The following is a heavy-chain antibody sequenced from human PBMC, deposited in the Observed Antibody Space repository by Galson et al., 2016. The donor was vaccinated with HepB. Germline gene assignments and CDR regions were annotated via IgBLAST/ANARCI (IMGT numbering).Heavy chain of an antibody. J-gene: IGHJ4*02. D-gene: IGHD6-19*01. V-gene: IGHV4-59*08. CDR1: GAAIXXXY. Sequence: SETLSLTCTVSGAAIXXXYWXXXRXXXGKXXXWIXXIYXXXTTYYNPSHNSRVTISIDTSKNQFSLRLNSVTAADSAVYYCVSHGLGQWLARGWGQGTLGTXSS. CDR3: VSHGLGQWLARG. CDR2: IYXXXTT.